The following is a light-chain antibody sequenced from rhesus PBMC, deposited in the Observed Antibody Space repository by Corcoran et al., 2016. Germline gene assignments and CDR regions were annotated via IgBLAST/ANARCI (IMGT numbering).Light chain of an antibody. Sequence: DIQMTQSPSSLSASVGDTVTITCRASQGISTYLAWYQQKPGKAPKPLIYYASNLASGVPSRFSGSVSVTDCTITISSLQPEDVATYYCQQHNSYPRTFGQGTKVEIK. CDR1: QGISTY. CDR2: YAS. CDR3: QQHNSYPRT. V-gene: IGKV1S14*01. J-gene: IGKJ1*01.